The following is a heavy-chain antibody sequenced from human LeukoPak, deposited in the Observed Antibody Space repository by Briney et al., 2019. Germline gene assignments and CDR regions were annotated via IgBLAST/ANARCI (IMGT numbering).Heavy chain of an antibody. CDR1: GYTFTSYA. CDR2: MNPNSGNT. D-gene: IGHD2-8*01. CDR3: ARVWTYCTNGVCYTQFDY. V-gene: IGHV1-8*01. Sequence: ASVKVSCKAPGYTFTSYAINWVRQATGQGLEWMGWMNPNSGNTGYAQKFQGRVTMTRNTSISTAYMELSSLRSEDTAVYYCARVWTYCTNGVCYTQFDYWGQGTLVTVSS. J-gene: IGHJ4*02.